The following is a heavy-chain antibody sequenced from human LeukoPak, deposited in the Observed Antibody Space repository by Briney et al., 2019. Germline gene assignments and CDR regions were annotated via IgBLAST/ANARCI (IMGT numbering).Heavy chain of an antibody. Sequence: GGSLRLSCAACGFTCSSYAMCWVRQAPGKGLEWVSAICGSGGSTYYADCVKGRFTISRDNSKNTLYLQMNSLRAEDTAVYYCAKDFMTTLYWGQGTLVTVSS. CDR1: GFTCSSYA. CDR2: ICGSGGST. V-gene: IGHV3-23*01. J-gene: IGHJ4*02. CDR3: AKDFMTTLY. D-gene: IGHD4-17*01.